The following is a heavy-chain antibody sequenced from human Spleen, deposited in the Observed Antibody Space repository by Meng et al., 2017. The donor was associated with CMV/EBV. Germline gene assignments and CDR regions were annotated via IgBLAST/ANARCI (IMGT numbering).Heavy chain of an antibody. CDR1: GFTFSSYA. D-gene: IGHD1-26*01. CDR3: AKDRRKSGSYYYHFDY. CDR2: ISYDGSNK. V-gene: IGHV3-30-3*01. Sequence: GESLKISCAAFGFTFSSYAMHWVRQAPGKGLKWVAVISYDGSNKYYADSVKGRFTISRDNSKNTLYLQMSSLRVEDTAVYYCAKDRRKSGSYYYHFDYWGQGALVTVSS. J-gene: IGHJ4*02.